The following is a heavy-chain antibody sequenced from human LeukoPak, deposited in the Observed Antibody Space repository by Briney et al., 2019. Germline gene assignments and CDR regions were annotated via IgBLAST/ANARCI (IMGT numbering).Heavy chain of an antibody. J-gene: IGHJ5*01. D-gene: IGHD6-19*01. CDR1: GFTFNNYA. Sequence: PGGSLRLSCAASGFTFNNYAFNWVRQPPGKGLEWVSTIYLTVGTTHYAESVKDRFTISRDHSRDTVYLQMNSLRADDTGVYYCTKGDGGWDPIDSWGQGALVTVSS. V-gene: IGHV3-23*01. CDR3: TKGDGGWDPIDS. CDR2: IYLTVGTT.